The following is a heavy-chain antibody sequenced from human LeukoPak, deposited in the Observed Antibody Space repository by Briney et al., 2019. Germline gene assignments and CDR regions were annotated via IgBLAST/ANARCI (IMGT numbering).Heavy chain of an antibody. Sequence: PGRSLRLSCAASGFTFSSYGMYWVRQAPGKGLEWVAVLWYDGSNKYYADSVKGRFTISRDNSKNTLYLQMSSLRTEDTAVYYCAKDLGYSGSYIDCWGQGTLVTVSS. V-gene: IGHV3-33*06. CDR1: GFTFSSYG. CDR2: LWYDGSNK. CDR3: AKDLGYSGSYIDC. D-gene: IGHD1-26*01. J-gene: IGHJ4*02.